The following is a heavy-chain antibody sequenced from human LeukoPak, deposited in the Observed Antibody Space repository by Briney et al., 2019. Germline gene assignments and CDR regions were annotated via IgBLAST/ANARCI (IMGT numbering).Heavy chain of an antibody. D-gene: IGHD2-8*01. V-gene: IGHV4-34*01. CDR2: INHSGST. J-gene: IGHJ6*02. CDR1: GGSISSYY. CDR3: ARDLPYCTNGVCLHYYGMDV. Sequence: PSETLSLTCTVSGGSISSYYWSWIRQPPGKGLEWIGEINHSGSTNYNPSLKSRVTISVDTSKNQFSLKLSSVTAADTAVYYCARDLPYCTNGVCLHYYGMDVWGQGTTVTVSS.